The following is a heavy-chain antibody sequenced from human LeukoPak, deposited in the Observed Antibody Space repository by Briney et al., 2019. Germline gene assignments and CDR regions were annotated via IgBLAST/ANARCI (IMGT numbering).Heavy chain of an antibody. Sequence: GGSLRLSCAASEFSFSSSCMHWVRQAPGKGLEWVTFIRNDGSKKYYADSVKGRFNISRDNSKNTLYLQMNSLRAEDTAVYYCAKGDSYGYVRWGQGTLVTVSS. CDR2: IRNDGSKK. D-gene: IGHD5-18*01. CDR3: AKGDSYGYVR. CDR1: EFSFSSSC. J-gene: IGHJ4*02. V-gene: IGHV3-30*02.